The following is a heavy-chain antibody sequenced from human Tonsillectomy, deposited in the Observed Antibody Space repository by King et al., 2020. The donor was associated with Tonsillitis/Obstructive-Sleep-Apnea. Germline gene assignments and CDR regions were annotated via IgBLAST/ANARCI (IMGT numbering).Heavy chain of an antibody. Sequence: VQLVESGGGVVQPRRSLRLSCAASGFIFSNYDMHWVRQAPGKGLEWVAVISYDGSNKYYGDSVKGRFTISRDNSKNTLYLQMNSLRAEDTAVYYCAREEKYQLLWSHYYYYYMDVWGKGTTVTVSS. J-gene: IGHJ6*03. D-gene: IGHD2-2*01. CDR3: AREEKYQLLWSHYYYYYMDV. V-gene: IGHV3-33*01. CDR2: ISYDGSNK. CDR1: GFIFSNYD.